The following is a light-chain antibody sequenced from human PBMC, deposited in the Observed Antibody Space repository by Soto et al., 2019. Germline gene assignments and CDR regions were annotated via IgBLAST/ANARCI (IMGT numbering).Light chain of an antibody. CDR1: QIVSSSY. V-gene: IGKV3-20*01. CDR2: GAS. CDR3: QQYGSSPLT. J-gene: IGKJ4*01. Sequence: EILLTQSPCTLSLSPLERSTLSCIASQIVSSSYLAWYQQKPGQAPRLLIYGASSRATGIPDRFSGSGSGTDFTLTISRLEPEDFAVYYCQQYGSSPLTFGGGTKVDIK.